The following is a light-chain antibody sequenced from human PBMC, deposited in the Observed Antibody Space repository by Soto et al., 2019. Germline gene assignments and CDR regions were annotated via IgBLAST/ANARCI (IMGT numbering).Light chain of an antibody. J-gene: IGKJ2*01. Sequence: EIVMTHSPATLSVSPGERATLSCRASQSVSNNLAWYQQKPGQAPRLLIYGASTRATAIPATFSGSGSGTEFTLIISSLQSEDFAVYFCQQYDNWPYTFGQGTKLEIK. CDR1: QSVSNN. V-gene: IGKV3-15*01. CDR3: QQYDNWPYT. CDR2: GAS.